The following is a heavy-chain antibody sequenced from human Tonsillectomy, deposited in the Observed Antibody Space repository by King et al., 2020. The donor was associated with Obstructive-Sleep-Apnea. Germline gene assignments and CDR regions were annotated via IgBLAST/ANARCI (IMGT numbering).Heavy chain of an antibody. J-gene: IGHJ3*02. CDR1: GFTFSDYS. V-gene: IGHV3-11*06. CDR2: ISSSSSYT. CDR3: ARPFSSNWYVGDDAFDI. Sequence: QVQLVESGGGLVKPGGSLRLSCAASGFTFSDYSMSWVRQTPTKGLEWVSSISSSSSYTDYADSVRGRFTFSRDNAKNSLYLLMNSLRVEDTAVYYCARPFSSNWYVGDDAFDIWGQGTMVTVSS. D-gene: IGHD6-13*01.